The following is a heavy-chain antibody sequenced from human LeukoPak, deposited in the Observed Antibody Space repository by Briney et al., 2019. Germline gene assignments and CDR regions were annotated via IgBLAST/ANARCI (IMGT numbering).Heavy chain of an antibody. CDR1: GFTFSSYG. CDR3: AKDGVAYGEYEGCDY. D-gene: IGHD4-17*01. CDR2: ISYDGSNK. V-gene: IGHV3-30*18. J-gene: IGHJ4*02. Sequence: GRSLRLSCAASGFTFSSYGMDWVRQAPGKGLGWVAVISYDGSNKYYADSVKGRFTIYRDNSKNTLYLQMTSLRAEDTAVYYCAKDGVAYGEYEGCDYWGQGTVDSVSS.